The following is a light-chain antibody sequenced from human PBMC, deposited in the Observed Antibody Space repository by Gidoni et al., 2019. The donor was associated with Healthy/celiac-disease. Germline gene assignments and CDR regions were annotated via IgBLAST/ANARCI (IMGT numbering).Light chain of an antibody. CDR3: QQYNNWPPYT. CDR1: QSVSSN. CDR2: GAS. Sequence: EIVMTHPPATLPVSPGERATLSCRASQSVSSNVAWYQQKPGQDPRLLIYGASTRATGIPARFSGSGSGTEFTLTISSLQSEDFAVYYCQQYNNWPPYTFGQGTKLESK. V-gene: IGKV3-15*01. J-gene: IGKJ2*01.